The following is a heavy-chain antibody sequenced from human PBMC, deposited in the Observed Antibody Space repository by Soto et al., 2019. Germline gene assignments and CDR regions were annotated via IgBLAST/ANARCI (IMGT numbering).Heavy chain of an antibody. J-gene: IGHJ6*02. CDR2: INHSGST. D-gene: IGHD2-8*01. Sequence: PSETLSLTYAAYGGSFSGYYWSWIRQPPGKGLEWIGEINHSGSTNYNPSLKSRVTISVDKSKNQFSLKLSSVTAADTAVYYCARRGYCTNGVCYYGMDVWGQGTTVTVS. V-gene: IGHV4-34*01. CDR3: ARRGYCTNGVCYYGMDV. CDR1: GGSFSGYY.